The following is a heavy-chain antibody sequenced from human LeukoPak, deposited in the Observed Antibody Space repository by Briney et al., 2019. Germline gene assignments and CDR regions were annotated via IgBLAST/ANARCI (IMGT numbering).Heavy chain of an antibody. CDR3: ARDSIVRAAVLGFDY. CDR1: GFTFSNYG. V-gene: IGHV3-33*01. Sequence: PGRSLRLSCAASGFTFSNYGMHWVRQAPGKGLEWVAVIWYDGTNKYYADSVKGRFTISRDNSKNTLFLQMNSLRAEGSAVHYCARDSIVRAAVLGFDYWGQGTLVTVSS. D-gene: IGHD6-13*01. J-gene: IGHJ4*02. CDR2: IWYDGTNK.